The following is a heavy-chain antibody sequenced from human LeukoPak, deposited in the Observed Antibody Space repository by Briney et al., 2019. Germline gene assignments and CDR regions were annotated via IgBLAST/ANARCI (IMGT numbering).Heavy chain of an antibody. D-gene: IGHD3-22*01. Sequence: GGSLRLSCAASGFTFSSYWMHWVRQAPGKGLVWVSRINSDGSSTSYADSVKGRFTISRDNAKNTLCLQMNSLRADDTAVYYCATSDDSSANDWGQGTLVTVSS. CDR3: ATSDDSSAND. CDR2: INSDGSST. J-gene: IGHJ4*02. V-gene: IGHV3-74*01. CDR1: GFTFSSYW.